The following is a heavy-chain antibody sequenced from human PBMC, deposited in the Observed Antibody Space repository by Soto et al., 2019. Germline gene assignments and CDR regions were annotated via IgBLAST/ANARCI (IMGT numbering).Heavy chain of an antibody. CDR2: IYYSGST. J-gene: IGHJ4*02. D-gene: IGHD2-15*01. Sequence: KTSETLSLTCTVSGGSISSGGYYWSWIRQHPGKGLEWIGYIYYSGSTYYNPSLKSRVTISVDTSKNQFSLNLSFVTAADTAVYYCATMGTPATGLYYFDYWGQGTLVTVSS. CDR1: GGSISSGGYY. V-gene: IGHV4-31*03. CDR3: ATMGTPATGLYYFDY.